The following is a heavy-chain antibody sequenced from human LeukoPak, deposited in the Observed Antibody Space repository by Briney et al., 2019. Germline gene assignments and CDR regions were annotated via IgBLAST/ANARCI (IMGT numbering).Heavy chain of an antibody. CDR2: ISSSGNNT. V-gene: IGHV3-23*01. CDR3: ARQYISGQWYFDY. D-gene: IGHD5-18*01. Sequence: GGSLRLSCAASGFTFNNYVMTWVRQAPGKGLEWVSTISSSGNNTYYTDSVKGRLTISRDNSKNTLYLQMNSLIPEDTAVYYCARQYISGQWYFDYWGQGTLVTVSS. CDR1: GFTFNNYV. J-gene: IGHJ4*02.